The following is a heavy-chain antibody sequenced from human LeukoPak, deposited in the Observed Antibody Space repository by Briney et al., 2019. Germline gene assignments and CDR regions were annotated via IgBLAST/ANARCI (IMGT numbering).Heavy chain of an antibody. J-gene: IGHJ4*02. V-gene: IGHV4-39*01. CDR3: ASAGPHRQ. CDR2: IYYSGST. CDR1: GGSIGSSSYY. Sequence: PSETLSLTCTVSGGSIGSSSYYWGWIRQPPGKGLEWIGSIYYSGSTYYNPSLKSRVTISVDTPKNQFSLKLSSVTAADTAVYYCASAGPHRQWGQGTLVTVSS.